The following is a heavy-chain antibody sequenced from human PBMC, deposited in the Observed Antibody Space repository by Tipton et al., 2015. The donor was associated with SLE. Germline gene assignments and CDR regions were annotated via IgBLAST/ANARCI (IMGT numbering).Heavy chain of an antibody. CDR2: SHYSGNT. Sequence: TLSLTCSVSGGSISSGGYYWSWIRQHPGKGLEWIGYSHYSGNTYYNTSLKSRVTISVDTSKNQFSLKLSSVTAADTAVYYCARGGGDFGLKNWGQGTQVTVSS. V-gene: IGHV4-31*03. D-gene: IGHD3/OR15-3a*01. CDR1: GGSISSGGYY. CDR3: ARGGGDFGLKN. J-gene: IGHJ4*02.